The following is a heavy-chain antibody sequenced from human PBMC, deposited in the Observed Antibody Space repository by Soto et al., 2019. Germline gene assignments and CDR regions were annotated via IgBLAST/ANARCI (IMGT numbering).Heavy chain of an antibody. CDR3: AKDAVYGDGLWLAGN. V-gene: IGHV3-23*01. CDR1: GFSVSRYA. D-gene: IGHD2-21*02. J-gene: IGHJ4*02. CDR2: MTGSGGDI. Sequence: EVQLLESGGGLVQPGGSLRLSCAASGFSVSRYAMIWVRQPPGKGQEWVAGMTGSGGDIRYADPVKGRFTISKDNAKNTLYLQMNRLRAEDTAIYYCAKDAVYGDGLWLAGNWGQGTLVTVSS.